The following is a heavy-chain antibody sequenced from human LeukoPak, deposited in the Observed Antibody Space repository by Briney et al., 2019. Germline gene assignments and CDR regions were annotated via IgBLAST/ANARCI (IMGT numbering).Heavy chain of an antibody. Sequence: SETLSLTCTVSGGSISSGGYYWSWIRQHPGKGLEWIGYIYYSGSTYYNPSLKSRVTISVDTSKNQFSLKLSSVTAADTAVYYCARDRGRIAAAGLDPWGQGTLVTVSS. CDR1: GGSISSGGYY. V-gene: IGHV4-31*03. CDR2: IYYSGST. D-gene: IGHD6-13*01. CDR3: ARDRGRIAAAGLDP. J-gene: IGHJ5*02.